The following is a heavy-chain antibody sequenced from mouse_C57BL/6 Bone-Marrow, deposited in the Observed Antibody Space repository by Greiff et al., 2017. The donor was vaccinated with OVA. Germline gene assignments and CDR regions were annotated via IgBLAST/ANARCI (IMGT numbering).Heavy chain of an antibody. CDR1: GFTFSNYW. J-gene: IGHJ2*01. V-gene: IGHV6-3*01. D-gene: IGHD1-1*01. CDR2: IRLKSDNYAT. CDR3: TGRVLRYSDYFDY. Sequence: EVMLVESGGGLVQPGGSMKLSCVASGFTFSNYWMNWVRQSPEKGLEWVAQIRLKSDNYATHYAESVKGRFTISRDDSTSSVYLQMNNLRAEDTGIYYCTGRVLRYSDYFDYWGQGTTLTVSS.